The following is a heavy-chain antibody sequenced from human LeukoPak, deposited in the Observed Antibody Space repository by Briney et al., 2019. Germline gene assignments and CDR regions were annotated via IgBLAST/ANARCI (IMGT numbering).Heavy chain of an antibody. D-gene: IGHD1-26*01. CDR2: ISGSGGST. CDR3: AKSRRATFFDY. J-gene: IGHJ4*02. V-gene: IGHV3-23*01. CDR1: GFTFSSYG. Sequence: GGSLRLSCAASGFTFSSYGMSWVRQAPGKGLEWVSAISGSGGSTYYADSVKGRFTISGDNSKNTLYLQMNSLRAEDTAVYYCAKSRRATFFDYWGQGTLVTVSS.